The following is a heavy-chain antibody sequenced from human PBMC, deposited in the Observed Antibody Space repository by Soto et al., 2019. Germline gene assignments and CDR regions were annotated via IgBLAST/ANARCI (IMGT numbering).Heavy chain of an antibody. D-gene: IGHD6-13*01. V-gene: IGHV4-59*01. CDR3: ARGLAAAVPRHAFDI. Sequence: SETLSLTCTVSGGSISSYYWSWIRQPPGKRLEWIGYIYYGGSTNYDPSLKSRVTISVDTSKNQFPLNLSSVTAADTAVYYCARGLAAAVPRHAFDIWGQGTMVTVSS. J-gene: IGHJ3*02. CDR2: IYYGGST. CDR1: GGSISSYY.